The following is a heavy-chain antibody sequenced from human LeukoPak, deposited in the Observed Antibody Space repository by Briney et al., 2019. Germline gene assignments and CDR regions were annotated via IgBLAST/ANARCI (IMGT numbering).Heavy chain of an antibody. V-gene: IGHV4-4*02. CDR2: ISHSGST. Sequence: SGTLSLTCAVSGGSITSINWWSWVRQAPVKGLEWIGEISHSGSTNYNPSLKSRVTISVDTSKNQFSLKLSSVTAADTAVYYCARELYSSSWAANWFDPWGQGTLVTVSS. D-gene: IGHD6-13*01. CDR1: GGSITSINW. J-gene: IGHJ5*02. CDR3: ARELYSSSWAANWFDP.